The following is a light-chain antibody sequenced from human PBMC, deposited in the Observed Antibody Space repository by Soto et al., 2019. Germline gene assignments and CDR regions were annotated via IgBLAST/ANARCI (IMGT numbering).Light chain of an antibody. V-gene: IGKV3-20*01. J-gene: IGKJ5*01. CDR3: QQYGSSLIT. CDR1: QSVRSSY. CDR2: GAS. Sequence: EIGMTQSPGTLSLSPGERATLSCRASQSVRSSYLAWYQQKPGQAPRLLIFGASSRATGIPDRFSGSGSGTDFTLTISRLEPEDFAVYYCQQYGSSLITFGQGTRWRL.